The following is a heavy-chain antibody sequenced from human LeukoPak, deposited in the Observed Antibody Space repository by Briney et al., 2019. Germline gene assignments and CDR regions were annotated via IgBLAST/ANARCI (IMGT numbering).Heavy chain of an antibody. V-gene: IGHV4-39*01. CDR1: GGSISSGGYY. Sequence: SETLSLTCTVSGGSISSGGYYWGWIRQPPGKGLEWIALINYSGRTFYNPSLRSRVTISVDMSKNQFSLNLNSVTAADTAVYYCARRRKDLNWFDPWGQGTLVTVSS. CDR3: ARRRKDLNWFDP. CDR2: INYSGRT. J-gene: IGHJ5*02.